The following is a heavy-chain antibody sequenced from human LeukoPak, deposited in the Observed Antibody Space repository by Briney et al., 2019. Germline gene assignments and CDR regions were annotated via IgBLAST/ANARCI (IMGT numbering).Heavy chain of an antibody. CDR2: ISHTSEYT. J-gene: IGHJ4*02. CDR3: AKGSSAGRPYYFDY. CDR1: GFTFSSYT. V-gene: IGHV3-23*01. Sequence: GGSLRLSCAASGFTFSSYTMSWVRQAPGKGLEWVSAISHTSEYTYHADSVKGRFTISRDNFKNTLYLQMNSLRAEDTAMYYCAKGSSAGRPYYFDYWGQGTLVTVSS. D-gene: IGHD3-10*01.